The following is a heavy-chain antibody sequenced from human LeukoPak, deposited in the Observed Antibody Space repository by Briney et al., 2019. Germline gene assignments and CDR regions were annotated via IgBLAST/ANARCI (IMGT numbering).Heavy chain of an antibody. CDR1: DDTIRSHY. Sequence: SETLSLTCTVSDDTIRSHYWTWIRQTPEKGLEWIGYISHSGTTNYNPSLKSRFTISVDTSKNQFYLKVKSVTAADTAVYYCGRTTEGGYTYDYFYYYYMDVWGKGTTVTISS. D-gene: IGHD5-18*01. CDR3: GRTTEGGYTYDYFYYYYMDV. CDR2: ISHSGTT. V-gene: IGHV4-59*11. J-gene: IGHJ6*03.